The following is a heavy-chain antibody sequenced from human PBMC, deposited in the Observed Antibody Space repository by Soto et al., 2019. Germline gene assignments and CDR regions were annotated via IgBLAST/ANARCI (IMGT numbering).Heavy chain of an antibody. CDR1: GFTFSSYG. J-gene: IGHJ6*02. V-gene: IGHV3-33*01. Sequence: QVKLVESGGGVVQPGRSLRLSCAASGFTFSSYGMHWVRQAPGKGLEWVAVIWYDGSNKYYADSVKGRFTISRDNSKNTLYLQMNSLRAEDTAVYYCARYYDFWSGYLDVWGQGTTVTVSS. CDR3: ARYYDFWSGYLDV. CDR2: IWYDGSNK. D-gene: IGHD3-3*01.